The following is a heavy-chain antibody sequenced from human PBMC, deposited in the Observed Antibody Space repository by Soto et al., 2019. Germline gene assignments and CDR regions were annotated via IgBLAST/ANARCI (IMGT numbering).Heavy chain of an antibody. CDR2: TTGDGSKS. Sequence: EVQLVESGGGLVQPGGSLRLSCAASGFTFRSYFMAWVRQAPGKGPVLVAHTTGDGSKSNHADSVRGRFTISRDNAKNTLYLQMNSLRDEDTAMYYCARENWYSMDVWGQWTTVTVSS. V-gene: IGHV3-74*01. D-gene: IGHD6-13*01. CDR1: GFTFRSYF. CDR3: ARENWYSMDV. J-gene: IGHJ6*02.